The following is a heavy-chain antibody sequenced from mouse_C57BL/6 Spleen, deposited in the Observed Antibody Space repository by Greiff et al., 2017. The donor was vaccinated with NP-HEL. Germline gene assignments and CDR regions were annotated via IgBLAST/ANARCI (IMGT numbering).Heavy chain of an antibody. J-gene: IGHJ4*01. V-gene: IGHV5-17*01. D-gene: IGHD2-4*01. CDR2: ISSGSSTI. CDR1: GFTFSDYG. Sequence: EVMLVESGGGLVKPGGSLKLSCAASGFTFSDYGMHWVRQAPEQGLEWVAYISSGSSTIYYADTVKGRFTISRDNAKNTLFLQMTSLRSEDTAMYYCARPGDYYYYAMDYWGQGTSVTVSS. CDR3: ARPGDYYYYAMDY.